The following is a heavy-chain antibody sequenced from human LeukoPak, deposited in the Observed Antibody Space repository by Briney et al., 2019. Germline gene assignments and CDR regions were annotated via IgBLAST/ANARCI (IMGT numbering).Heavy chain of an antibody. CDR3: ARGGYYGSGNDFRFDP. CDR1: TGSISSSSYY. Sequence: PSETLSLTCTVSTGSISSSSYYWGWFRQPPGKGLEWIGYIYYSGSTNYKPSLKSRVTISVDTSKNQFSLKLSSVTAADTAAYYWARGGYYGSGNDFRFDPWGQGTLVTVSS. CDR2: IYYSGST. D-gene: IGHD3-10*01. V-gene: IGHV4-61*05. J-gene: IGHJ5*02.